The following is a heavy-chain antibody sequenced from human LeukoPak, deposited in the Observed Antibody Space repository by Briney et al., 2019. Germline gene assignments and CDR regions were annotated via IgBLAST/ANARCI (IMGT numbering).Heavy chain of an antibody. CDR3: AKAYDYGDYYFDY. CDR2: ISWNSGSI. J-gene: IGHJ4*02. V-gene: IGHV3-9*01. CDR1: GFTFDDYA. D-gene: IGHD4-17*01. Sequence: GGSLRLSCEGSGFTFDDYAMHWVRQAPGKGLEWVSGISWNSGSIGYADSVKGRFTISRDNAKNSLYLQMNSLRAEDTALYYCAKAYDYGDYYFDYWGQGTLVTVSS.